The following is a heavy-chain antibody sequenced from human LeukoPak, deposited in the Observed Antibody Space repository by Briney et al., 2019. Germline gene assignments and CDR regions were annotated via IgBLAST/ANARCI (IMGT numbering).Heavy chain of an antibody. CDR1: GGTFSSYA. J-gene: IGHJ5*02. CDR2: IIPIFGTA. V-gene: IGHV1-69*05. CDR3: ARGGRSSSSAKGGFDP. Sequence: SVKVSCKASGGTFSSYAISWVRQAPGQGLEWMGGIIPIFGTADYAQKFQGRGTITTDESTSTAYMGLSSLRSEDTAVYYCARGGRSSSSAKGGFDPWGQGTLVTVSS. D-gene: IGHD2-2*01.